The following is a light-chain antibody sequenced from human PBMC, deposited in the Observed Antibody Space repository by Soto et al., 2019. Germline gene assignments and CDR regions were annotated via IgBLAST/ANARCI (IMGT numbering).Light chain of an antibody. CDR2: EVN. CDR1: SSDVGTYTL. V-gene: IGLV2-14*02. Sequence: QSALTQPASVSGSPGQSITISCTGTSSDVGTYTLVSWYQQHPGKAPKLVIYEVNKRPAGVSKRFSGSKSGNTASLTISGLQAEDEADYYCSSYTSSSTVVFGGGTKVTVL. CDR3: SSYTSSSTVV. J-gene: IGLJ2*01.